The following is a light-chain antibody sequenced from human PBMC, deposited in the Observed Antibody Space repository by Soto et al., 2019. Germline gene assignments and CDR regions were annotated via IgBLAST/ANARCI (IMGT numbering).Light chain of an antibody. CDR1: QSVSSSY. CDR2: GAS. CDR3: QQRSNWPPT. V-gene: IGKV3D-20*02. Sequence: EIVLTQSPGTLSLSPGERATLSCSASQSVSSSYLAWYQQKPGQAPRLLIYGASSRATGIPARFSGSGSGTDFTLTISSLEPEDFAVYYCQQRSNWPPTFGPGTKVDIK. J-gene: IGKJ3*01.